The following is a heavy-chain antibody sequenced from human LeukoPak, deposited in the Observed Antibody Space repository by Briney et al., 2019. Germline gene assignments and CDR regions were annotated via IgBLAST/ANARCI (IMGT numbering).Heavy chain of an antibody. D-gene: IGHD3-3*01. CDR2: INHSGST. J-gene: IGHJ4*02. V-gene: IGHV4-34*01. CDR1: GGSFSGYY. Sequence: SETLSLTCAVYGGSFSGYYWSWIRQPPGKGLEWIGEINHSGSTNYNPSLKSRVTISVDTSKNQFSLKLSSVTAADTAVYYCARLVLRFLEWPPYFDYWGQGTLVTVSS. CDR3: ARLVLRFLEWPPYFDY.